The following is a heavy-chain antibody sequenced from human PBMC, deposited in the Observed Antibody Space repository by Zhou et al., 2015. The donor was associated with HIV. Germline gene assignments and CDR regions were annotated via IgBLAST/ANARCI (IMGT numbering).Heavy chain of an antibody. J-gene: IGHJ4*02. V-gene: IGHV1-69*01. CDR2: IIPSFDTK. D-gene: IGHD3-22*01. Sequence: QVHLVQSGAEVKKPGSSVKVSCTGPRDTFNNYPISWVRQAPGQGLEWMGGIIPSFDTKNYAQKFLGRLTITADESTSTSYMELSGLRSEDTAIYFCARLVNYYDRRGXPDFWGQGNPGHCLL. CDR3: ARLVNYYDRRGXPDF. CDR1: RDTFNNYP.